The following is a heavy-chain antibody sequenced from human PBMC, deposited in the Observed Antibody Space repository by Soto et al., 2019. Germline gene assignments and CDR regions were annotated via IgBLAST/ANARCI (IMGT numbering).Heavy chain of an antibody. CDR1: GGSISSYC. Sequence: SETLSLTCTVSGGSISSYCWSWIRQPPGKGLEWIGYIYYSGSTNYNPSLKSRVTISVDTSKNQFSLKLSSVTAADTAVYYCARQGSSVGYYYHYYMDVWGKGTTVTVSS. D-gene: IGHD6-6*01. V-gene: IGHV4-59*08. CDR3: ARQGSSVGYYYHYYMDV. CDR2: IYYSGST. J-gene: IGHJ6*03.